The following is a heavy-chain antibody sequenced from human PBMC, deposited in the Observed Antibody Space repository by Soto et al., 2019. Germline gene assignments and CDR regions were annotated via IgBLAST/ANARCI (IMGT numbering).Heavy chain of an antibody. V-gene: IGHV1-18*01. D-gene: IGHD4-17*01. CDR2: ISAYNGNT. Sequence: QVQLVQSGAEVKKPGAAVKVSCKASGYTFTSYGITWVRQAPGQGLEWMGWISAYNGNTNYAQKLQGRVTMTTDTSTRTAYMELRRLRSDDTAEYYCAGWDYGVYLCLVYWGQGTLVTVSS. CDR3: AGWDYGVYLCLVY. CDR1: GYTFTSYG. J-gene: IGHJ4*02.